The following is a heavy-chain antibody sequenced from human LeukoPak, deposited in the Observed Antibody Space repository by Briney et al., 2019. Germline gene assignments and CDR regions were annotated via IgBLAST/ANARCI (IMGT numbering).Heavy chain of an antibody. J-gene: IGHJ4*02. V-gene: IGHV3-23*01. D-gene: IGHD3-3*01. Sequence: GGSLRLSCAASGLTFNIYDLSWVRQAPGKGLDWVSGITGSGGSAFYADSVKGRFTISRDNPKNTLYLQMNSLRAEDTAVYYCAKVSWSASDRHCWGQGTLVTVSS. CDR3: AKVSWSASDRHC. CDR2: ITGSGGSA. CDR1: GLTFNIYD.